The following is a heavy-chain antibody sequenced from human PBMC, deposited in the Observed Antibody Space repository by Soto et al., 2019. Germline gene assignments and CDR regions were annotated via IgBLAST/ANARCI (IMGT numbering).Heavy chain of an antibody. J-gene: IGHJ5*02. Sequence: GASVKVSCKASGYTFTSYGIIWVRQAPGQGLEWMGWISAYNGNTNYAQKLQGRVTMTTDTSTSTAYMELRSLRSDDTAVYYCARDPPYSSGWYAGFDPWGQGTLVTVSS. CDR1: GYTFTSYG. CDR3: ARDPPYSSGWYAGFDP. V-gene: IGHV1-18*01. D-gene: IGHD6-19*01. CDR2: ISAYNGNT.